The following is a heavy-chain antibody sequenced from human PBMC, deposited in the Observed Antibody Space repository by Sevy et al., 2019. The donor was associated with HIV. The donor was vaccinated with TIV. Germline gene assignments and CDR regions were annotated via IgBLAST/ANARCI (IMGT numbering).Heavy chain of an antibody. CDR1: GFTFSNYW. Sequence: GGSLRLSCAASGFTFSNYWMSWVRQAPGKGLEWVANIKQDGSEKYYVDSVKGRFTISRDNAKNSLSLQMNSLRAGDTAMYYWARDKGQGWFDPWGQGTLVIVSS. CDR3: ARDKGQGWFDP. CDR2: IKQDGSEK. V-gene: IGHV3-7*01. J-gene: IGHJ5*02.